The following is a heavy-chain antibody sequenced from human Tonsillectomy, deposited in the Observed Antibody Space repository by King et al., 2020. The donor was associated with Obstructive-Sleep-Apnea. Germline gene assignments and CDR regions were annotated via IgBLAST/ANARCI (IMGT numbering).Heavy chain of an antibody. CDR3: ARDAGYDIRFDY. CDR2: IIPFLGTA. CDR1: GVTFSSYA. V-gene: IGHV1-69*01. J-gene: IGHJ4*02. D-gene: IGHD3-9*01. Sequence: QLVQSGAEVKKPGSSVKVSCKASGVTFSSYAISWVRQAPGQGLEWMGGIIPFLGTANYAPKFQGRVTITAEESTSTAYMELSSLRSEDTAVYYCARDAGYDIRFDYWGQGTLVTVSS.